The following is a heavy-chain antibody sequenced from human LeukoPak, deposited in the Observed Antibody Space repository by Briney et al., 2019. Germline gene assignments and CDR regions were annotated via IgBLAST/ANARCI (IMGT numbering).Heavy chain of an antibody. D-gene: IGHD4-23*01. Sequence: GGSLRLSCTASGFSFSSYGMYWVRQAPGKGLEWVALIYKDGGLPNYLDSVRGRFTISRDNSKNTLYLQMNSLRVEDTAVYYCAKGHFIGNSEFLDNWGQGTLVSVSP. V-gene: IGHV3-33*06. CDR3: AKGHFIGNSEFLDN. CDR2: IYKDGGLP. J-gene: IGHJ4*02. CDR1: GFSFSSYG.